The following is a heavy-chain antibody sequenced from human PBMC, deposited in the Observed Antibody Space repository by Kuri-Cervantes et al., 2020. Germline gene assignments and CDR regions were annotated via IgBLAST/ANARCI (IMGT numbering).Heavy chain of an antibody. CDR2: IFGGGST. CDR1: GFTVTSNY. Sequence: GESLKISCAASGFTVTSNYMSWVRQAPGKGLEWVSVIFGGGSTYYADSVKGRFTISRDNSKNTLYLQMNNLRAEDTAVYYCARDPSSGWYFDLWGRGTLVTVSS. V-gene: IGHV3-66*01. CDR3: ARDPSSGWYFDL. D-gene: IGHD6-19*01. J-gene: IGHJ2*01.